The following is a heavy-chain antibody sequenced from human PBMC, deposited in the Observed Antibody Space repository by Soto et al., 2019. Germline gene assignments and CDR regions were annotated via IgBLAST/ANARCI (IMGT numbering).Heavy chain of an antibody. CDR2: IYYSGST. D-gene: IGHD1-7*01. J-gene: IGHJ4*02. CDR3: ARQLELLFDY. CDR1: GGSISSSSYY. V-gene: IGHV4-39*01. Sequence: SETLSLTCTVSGGSISSSSYYWGWIRQPPGKGLEWIGSIYYSGSTYYNPSLKSRVTISVDTSKNQFSLKLSSVTAADPAVYYCARQLELLFDYWGQGTLVTVSS.